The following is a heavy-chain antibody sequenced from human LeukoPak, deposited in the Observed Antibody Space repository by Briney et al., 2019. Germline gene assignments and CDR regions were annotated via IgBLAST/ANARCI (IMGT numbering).Heavy chain of an antibody. Sequence: GGPLRLSCAASGINVSANYMTWIRQAPGKGLEWVSLYGAGAAYYAESVRGRFIISRDNSKNTLFLQMNSLRAEDTAVYYCVSSTGQQLIPYDYWGQGTHVAVSS. V-gene: IGHV3-66*02. CDR3: VSSTGQQLIPYDY. D-gene: IGHD6-13*01. CDR1: GINVSANY. CDR2: YGAGAA. J-gene: IGHJ4*02.